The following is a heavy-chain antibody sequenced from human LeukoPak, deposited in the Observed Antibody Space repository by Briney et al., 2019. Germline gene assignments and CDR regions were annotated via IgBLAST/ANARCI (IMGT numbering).Heavy chain of an antibody. CDR3: ARSKGPFDY. V-gene: IGHV1-2*02. CDR1: GYTFTGYY. Sequence: GASVKVSCTASGYTFTGYYMHWVRQAPGQGLEWMGWINPNSGGTNYAQKFQGRVTMTRDTSISTAYMELSSLRSEDTAVYYCARSKGPFDYWGQGTLVTVSS. J-gene: IGHJ4*02. CDR2: INPNSGGT.